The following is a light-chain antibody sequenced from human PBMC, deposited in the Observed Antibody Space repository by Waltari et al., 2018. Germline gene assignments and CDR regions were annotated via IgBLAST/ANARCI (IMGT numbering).Light chain of an antibody. V-gene: IGLV2-8*01. CDR2: EVT. Sequence: QSALTQPPSASGSPTQSVPIPCTGSSRDVGGYNFVSWYQQHPGKAPQLMIYEVTTRPSGVPDRFSGSKSGNTASLTVSGLQAEDEADYYCSSFTRSNNWVFGGGTKLTVL. J-gene: IGLJ3*02. CDR3: SSFTRSNNWV. CDR1: SRDVGGYNF.